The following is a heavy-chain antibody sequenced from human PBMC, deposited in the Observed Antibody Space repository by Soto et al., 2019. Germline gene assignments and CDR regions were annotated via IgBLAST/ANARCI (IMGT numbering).Heavy chain of an antibody. CDR3: AKMPDRVNSNSPYC. J-gene: IGHJ4*02. CDR1: GFPFSNYA. D-gene: IGHD4-4*01. Sequence: EVQLLESGGGLVQPGESLKLACAASGFPFSNYAMSWVRQAPGKGLEWVSTTGGGIGPYYADSVKGRFTISRDNSKNTVYLQMNSLRAEDTAIYYCAKMPDRVNSNSPYCWGPGTLVTVSS. V-gene: IGHV3-23*01. CDR2: TGGGIGP.